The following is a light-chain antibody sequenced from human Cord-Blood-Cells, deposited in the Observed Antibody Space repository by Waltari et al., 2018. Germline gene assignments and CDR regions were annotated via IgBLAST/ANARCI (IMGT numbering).Light chain of an antibody. CDR3: AAWDDSLNGPV. V-gene: IGLV1-44*01. CDR2: SNN. CDR1: TSNIGSNT. J-gene: IGLJ3*02. Sequence: QSVLTQPPSASGTPGQRVTLSCSCSTSNIGSNTVNWYQQLPGTAPKLLIYSNNQRPSGVPDRFSGSKSGTSASLAISGLQSEDEADYYCAAWDDSLNGPVFGGGTKLTVL.